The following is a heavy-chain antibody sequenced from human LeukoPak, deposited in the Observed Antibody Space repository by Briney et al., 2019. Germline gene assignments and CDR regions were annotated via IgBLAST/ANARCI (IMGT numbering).Heavy chain of an antibody. CDR2: IWYDGSNK. CDR1: GFTFSSFG. V-gene: IGHV3-33*01. D-gene: IGHD2-2*03. J-gene: IGHJ6*03. Sequence: QSGGSLRLSCAASGFTFSSFGMHWVRQTPGKGLEWVAVIWYDGSNKYYADSVKGRFTISRDNSKNTLYLQMNSLRAEDTAVYYCAREGAGYCSSTSCYGTVSYYMDVWGKGTTVTVSS. CDR3: AREGAGYCSSTSCYGTVSYYMDV.